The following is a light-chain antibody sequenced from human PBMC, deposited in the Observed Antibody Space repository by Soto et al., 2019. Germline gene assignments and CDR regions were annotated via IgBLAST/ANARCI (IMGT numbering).Light chain of an antibody. CDR2: TAS. J-gene: IGKJ1*01. Sequence: DIQMTQSPSTLSASVVDRVTITCRASQSISTSLAWYQQRPGKAPKLLMYTASILESGIPSRFSGSGSGTEFTLTISSLQPDDVATYYGHQYRLVSTFGQVTKVEIK. V-gene: IGKV1-5*03. CDR3: HQYRLVST. CDR1: QSISTS.